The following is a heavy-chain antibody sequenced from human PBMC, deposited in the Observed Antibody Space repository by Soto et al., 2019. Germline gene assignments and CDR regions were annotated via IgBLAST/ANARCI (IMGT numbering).Heavy chain of an antibody. D-gene: IGHD3-10*01. Sequence: GGTLRLSCAASGFSFGSYAISWVRQAPGKGLEWVSTISGSDGKTFYADSVKGRFSISRDTSQSTLYLQMNGLRADDTAMYYCARWSYLDDWGQGTRVTVS. J-gene: IGHJ1*01. V-gene: IGHV3-23*01. CDR1: GFSFGSYA. CDR3: ARWSYLDD. CDR2: ISGSDGKT.